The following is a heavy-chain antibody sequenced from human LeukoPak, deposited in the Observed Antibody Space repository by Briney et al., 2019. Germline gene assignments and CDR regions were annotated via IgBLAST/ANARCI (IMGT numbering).Heavy chain of an antibody. CDR2: INHSGST. J-gene: IGHJ4*02. CDR1: GGSFSGYY. V-gene: IGHV4-34*01. D-gene: IGHD5-18*01. Sequence: SETLSLTCAVYGGSFSGYYWSWIRQPPGKGLEWIGEINHSGSTNYNPSLKSRVTISVDTSKNQFSLKLSSVTAADTAVYYCAGAPYSYVLYYFDYWGQGTLVTVSS. CDR3: AGAPYSYVLYYFDY.